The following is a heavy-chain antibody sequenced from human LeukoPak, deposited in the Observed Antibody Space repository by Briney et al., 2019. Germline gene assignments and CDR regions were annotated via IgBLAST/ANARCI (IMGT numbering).Heavy chain of an antibody. J-gene: IGHJ4*02. D-gene: IGHD5-24*01. V-gene: IGHV4-39*07. CDR2: IYYSGRT. Sequence: SETLSLTCTVSGGSISSSSYYWGWIRQPPGKGLEWIGSIYYSGRTYYNPSLKSRVTISVDTSKNQFSLKLSSVTAADTAVYYCARVAPLEMATRGLFDYWGQGTLVTVSS. CDR3: ARVAPLEMATRGLFDY. CDR1: GGSISSSSYY.